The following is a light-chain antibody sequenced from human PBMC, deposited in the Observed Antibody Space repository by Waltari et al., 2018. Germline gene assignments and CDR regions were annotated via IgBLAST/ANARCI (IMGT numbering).Light chain of an antibody. CDR2: AGN. J-gene: IGLJ1*01. CDR3: CSYAGSLYV. Sequence: QSALTQPRSVSGSPGQSVTISCTGTSSDVGAYHDVSWYQQHPDKAPKLMISAGNKRPSGVPYRFSASKSGNTASLTISGLQAEDDSDYYCCSYAGSLYVFGTGTKVTVL. CDR1: SSDVGAYHD. V-gene: IGLV2-11*01.